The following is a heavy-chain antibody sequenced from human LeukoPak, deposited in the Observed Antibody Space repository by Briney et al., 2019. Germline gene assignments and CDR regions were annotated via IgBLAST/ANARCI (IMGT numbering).Heavy chain of an antibody. D-gene: IGHD3-22*01. CDR1: GLTFSSYW. CDR2: INSDGTST. Sequence: GGSLRLSCAVSGLTFSSYWMHWVRQVPGKGLVWVSRINSDGTSTTYADSVKGRFTISRDNAKNTLYLQMNSLRAEDTAVYYCTRDWTYYDSSDYFDYGARGTLVTVSS. J-gene: IGHJ4*02. CDR3: TRDWTYYDSSDYFDY. V-gene: IGHV3-74*01.